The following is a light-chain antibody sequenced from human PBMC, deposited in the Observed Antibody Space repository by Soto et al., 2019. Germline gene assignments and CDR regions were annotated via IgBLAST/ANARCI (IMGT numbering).Light chain of an antibody. V-gene: IGLV2-14*01. CDR2: EVT. J-gene: IGLJ1*01. Sequence: QSAPTQPASVSGSLGQSITISCTGTSSDVGGYNFVSWYQKKPSKAPKLLIYEVTHRPSGISDRFSGSKSGNTASLAITGLQDEDEASYYCCSYARNRLYVFGSGTKLTVL. CDR3: CSYARNRLYV. CDR1: SSDVGGYNF.